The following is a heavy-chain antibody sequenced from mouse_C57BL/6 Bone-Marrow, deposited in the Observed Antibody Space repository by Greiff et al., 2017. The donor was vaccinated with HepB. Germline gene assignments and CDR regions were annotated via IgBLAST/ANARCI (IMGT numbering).Heavy chain of an antibody. J-gene: IGHJ2*01. CDR1: GYTFTSYW. V-gene: IGHV1-59*01. CDR3: YYFDY. Sequence: VQIQQPGAELVRPGTSVKLSCKASGYTFTSYWMHWVKQRPGQGLEWIGVIDPSDSYTNYNQKFKGKATLTVDTSSSTAYMQLSSLTSEDSAVYYWYYFDYWGQGTTLTVSS. CDR2: IDPSDSYT.